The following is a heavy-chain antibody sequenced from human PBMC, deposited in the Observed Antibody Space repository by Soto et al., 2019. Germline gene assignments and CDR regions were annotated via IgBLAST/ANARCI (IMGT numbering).Heavy chain of an antibody. CDR2: IYHSGST. D-gene: IGHD5-12*01. CDR3: ARARGGYGSTLYFDY. V-gene: IGHV4-30-2*01. CDR1: GGSISSGGYS. J-gene: IGHJ4*02. Sequence: QLQLQESGSGLVKPSQTLSLTCAVSGGSISSGGYSWSWIRQPPGKGLEWIGYIYHSGSTYYNPSLKSRVTISVDRSKNEFSLKLSAVTAADTAVYYCARARGGYGSTLYFDYWGQGTLVTVSS.